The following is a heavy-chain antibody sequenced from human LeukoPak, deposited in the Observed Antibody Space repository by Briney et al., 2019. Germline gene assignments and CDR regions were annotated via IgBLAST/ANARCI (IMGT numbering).Heavy chain of an antibody. V-gene: IGHV3-21*01. CDR2: ISSSSSYI. D-gene: IGHD2-2*01. J-gene: IGHJ5*02. CDR1: GFTFSSYS. CDR3: ARGRIGYCSSTSCLTGGFDP. Sequence: GGSLRLSCAASGFTFSSYSMNWVRQAPGKGLEWVSSISSSSSYIYYADSVKGRFTISRDNAKNSLYLQMNSLRAEDTAVYYCARGRIGYCSSTSCLTGGFDPWGQGTLVTVSS.